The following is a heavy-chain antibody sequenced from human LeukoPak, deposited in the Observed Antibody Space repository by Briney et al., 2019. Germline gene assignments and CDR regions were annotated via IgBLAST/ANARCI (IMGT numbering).Heavy chain of an antibody. CDR2: IVPILGIA. J-gene: IGHJ6*02. CDR3: ATRFGGYYYYYGMDV. D-gene: IGHD3-10*01. V-gene: IGHV1-69*04. CDR1: GYTFTSYG. Sequence: GASVKVSCKASGYTFTSYGISWVRQAPGQGLEWMGRIVPILGIANYAQKFQGRVTITADKSTSTAYMELSSLRSEDTAVYYCATRFGGYYYYYGMDVWGQGTTVTVSS.